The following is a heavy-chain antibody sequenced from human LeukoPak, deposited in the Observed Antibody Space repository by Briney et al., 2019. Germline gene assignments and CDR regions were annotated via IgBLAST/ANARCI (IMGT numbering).Heavy chain of an antibody. D-gene: IGHD1-26*01. CDR1: GFTFGIYD. CDR2: IQYEGIDK. CDR3: TRPTDSANCDFEY. V-gene: IGHV3-30*02. Sequence: PGGSLRLSCAASGFTFGIYDMHWVRQAPGKGLEWVAFIQYEGIDKTYADSAKGRFTVSRDNSKNRLYLQMSSLRPEDTALYYCTRPTDSANCDFEYWGQGTLVTVSS. J-gene: IGHJ4*02.